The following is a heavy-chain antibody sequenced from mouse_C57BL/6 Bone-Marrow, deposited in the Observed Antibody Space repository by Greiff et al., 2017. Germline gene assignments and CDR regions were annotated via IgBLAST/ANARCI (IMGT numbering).Heavy chain of an antibody. J-gene: IGHJ3*01. CDR2: IWWDDDK. Sequence: VTLKVSGPGIFQPSQTLSLTCSFSGFSLSTLGMGVGWIRQPSGKGLEWLAHIWWDDDKYYNPALKSRLTIPKDTSKNQVFLKIDNVDTADTATYFCARAMIPACSFSYGGQGNLVTVTA. V-gene: IGHV8-8*01. CDR1: GFSLSTLGMG. D-gene: IGHD2-4*01. CDR3: ARAMIPACSFSY.